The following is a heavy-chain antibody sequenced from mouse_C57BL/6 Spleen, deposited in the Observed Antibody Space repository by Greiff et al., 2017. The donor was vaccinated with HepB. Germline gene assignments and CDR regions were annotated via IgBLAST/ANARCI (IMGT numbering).Heavy chain of an antibody. D-gene: IGHD1-1*01. J-gene: IGHJ3*01. CDR1: GYTFTSYW. CDR3: APLITTVVEAY. Sequence: QVQLQQPGAELVKPGASVKLSCKASGYTFTSYWMHWVKQRPGQGLEWIGMIHPNSGSTNYNEKFKSKATLTVDKSSSTAYMQLSSLTSEDSADYYCAPLITTVVEAYWGQGTLVTVSA. V-gene: IGHV1-64*01. CDR2: IHPNSGST.